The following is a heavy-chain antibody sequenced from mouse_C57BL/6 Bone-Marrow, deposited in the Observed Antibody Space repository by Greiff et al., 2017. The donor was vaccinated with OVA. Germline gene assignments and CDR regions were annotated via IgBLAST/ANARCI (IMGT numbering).Heavy chain of an antibody. CDR3: ARGIYYSNPGFAY. J-gene: IGHJ3*01. V-gene: IGHV1-53*01. Sequence: VQLQQPGTELVKPGASVKLSCKASGYTFTSYWMHWVKQRPGQGLEWIGNINPSNGGTKYNEKFKSKATLTVAKSSSTAYMQLSSLTSEDSAVYYCARGIYYSNPGFAYWGQGTLVTVSA. CDR1: GYTFTSYW. CDR2: INPSNGGT. D-gene: IGHD2-5*01.